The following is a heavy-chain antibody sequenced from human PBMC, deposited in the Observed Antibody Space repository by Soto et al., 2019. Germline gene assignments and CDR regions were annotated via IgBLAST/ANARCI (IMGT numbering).Heavy chain of an antibody. D-gene: IGHD3-10*01. CDR2: VIPVCGLA. V-gene: IGHV1-69*10. J-gene: IGHJ6*02. Sequence: SVKVSCKPSGGTFSSYVISWVRQAPGKGLEWMGGVIPVCGLATYAQKVQGRVTITADKSTNTAYMEVSSLRSEDTAVYYCARGKSYYGSGKGIYDYYSLDVWGQGTTVTVSS. CDR3: ARGKSYYGSGKGIYDYYSLDV. CDR1: GGTFSSYV.